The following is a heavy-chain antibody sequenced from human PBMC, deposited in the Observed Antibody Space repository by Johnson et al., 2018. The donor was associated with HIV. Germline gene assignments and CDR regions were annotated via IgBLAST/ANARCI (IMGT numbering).Heavy chain of an antibody. D-gene: IGHD6-13*01. Sequence: VQLVESGGGLVQPGRSLRLSCTASGFTFGDYAMSWVRQAPGKGLEWVGFIRSKAYGGTTEYAASVKGRFTISRDDSKSIAYLQMNSLRAEDTAVYYCARRGIAAARGAFDIWGQGTKVTVSS. J-gene: IGHJ3*02. CDR3: ARRGIAAARGAFDI. V-gene: IGHV3-49*04. CDR1: GFTFGDYA. CDR2: IRSKAYGGTT.